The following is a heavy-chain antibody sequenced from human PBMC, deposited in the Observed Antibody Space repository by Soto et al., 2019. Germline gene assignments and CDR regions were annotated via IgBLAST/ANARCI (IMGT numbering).Heavy chain of an antibody. D-gene: IGHD3-22*01. CDR2: IMPIFSTP. CDR1: GGTFGSYA. V-gene: IGHV1-69*13. CDR3: ARPIQYYFDTSAQSAWFDP. Sequence: SVKVSCKTSGGTFGSYAISWVRQAPGQGLEWMGGIMPIFSTPNYAQKFQGRVTITADESTSTAYMELSSLRSEDTAVYYCARPIQYYFDTSAQSAWFDPWGQGTLVTVSS. J-gene: IGHJ5*02.